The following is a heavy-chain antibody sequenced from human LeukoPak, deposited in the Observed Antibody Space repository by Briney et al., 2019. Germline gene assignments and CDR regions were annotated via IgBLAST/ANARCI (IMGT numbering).Heavy chain of an antibody. CDR3: ARATKGGLDY. Sequence: SETLSLTCTVSGGSISSYYWSWIRQPPGKGLEWIGYIYYSGSTNYNPSLKSRVTISVDTSKNQFSLKLSSVTAADTAVYYCARATKGGLDYWGQGTLVTVSS. V-gene: IGHV4-59*08. D-gene: IGHD2-8*01. CDR1: GGSISSYY. CDR2: IYYSGST. J-gene: IGHJ4*02.